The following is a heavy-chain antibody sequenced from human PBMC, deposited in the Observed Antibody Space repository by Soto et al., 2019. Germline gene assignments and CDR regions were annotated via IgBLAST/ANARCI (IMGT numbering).Heavy chain of an antibody. CDR1: GYTCTSYY. CDR3: ARGLRYSSSSVPLFDY. V-gene: IGHV1-46*01. CDR2: INPSGGST. D-gene: IGHD6-6*01. J-gene: IGHJ4*02. Sequence: QVQLVQSGAEVKKPWASVKVSCKASGYTCTSYYMHWVRQAPGQGLECMGIINPSGGSTSYAQKFQGRVTMTRDTSTSTVYMELSSLRSEDTAVYYCARGLRYSSSSVPLFDYWGQGTLVTVSS.